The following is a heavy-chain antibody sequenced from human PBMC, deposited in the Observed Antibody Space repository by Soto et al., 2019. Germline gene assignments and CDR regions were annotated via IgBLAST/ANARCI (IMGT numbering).Heavy chain of an antibody. CDR2: IEQDGNEK. J-gene: IGHJ5*02. Sequence: PGGSLRLSCAASGFTFSSYWMSWVRQAPGKGLEWVANIEQDGNEKYYVDSVKGRFTISRDNAKNSLYLQMNSLTSEDMAVYYCARNGRVRAAAGADWFDPWGQGPLVNV. CDR1: GFTFSSYW. D-gene: IGHD6-13*01. V-gene: IGHV3-7*01. CDR3: ARNGRVRAAAGADWFDP.